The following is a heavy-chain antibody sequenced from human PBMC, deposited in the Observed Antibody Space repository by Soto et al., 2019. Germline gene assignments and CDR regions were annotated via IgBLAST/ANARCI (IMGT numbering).Heavy chain of an antibody. J-gene: IGHJ4*02. CDR2: IYYSGST. V-gene: IGHV4-39*01. Sequence: SETLSLTCTVSGGSISSSSYYWGWIRQPPRKGLEWIGSIYYSGSTYYNPSLKSRVTISIDTSKNQFSLKLSSVTAADTAMYYCARLYSGYLDYWGQGTLVTVSS. CDR1: GGSISSSSYY. D-gene: IGHD1-26*01. CDR3: ARLYSGYLDY.